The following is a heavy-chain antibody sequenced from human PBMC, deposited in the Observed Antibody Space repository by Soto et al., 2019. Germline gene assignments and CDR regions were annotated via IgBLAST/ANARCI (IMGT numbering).Heavy chain of an antibody. Sequence: PSETLSLTCAVSGGSISSSNFYWGWFRQPPGKGLEWIGSIHYGGSTYYNPSLESRVTISVDTSKNQFSLNVSSVTAADTAVYYCAKHASCYSCGAWGQGALVTVSS. J-gene: IGHJ4*02. CDR2: IHYGGST. D-gene: IGHD2-15*01. V-gene: IGHV4-39*01. CDR1: GGSISSSNFY. CDR3: AKHASCYSCGA.